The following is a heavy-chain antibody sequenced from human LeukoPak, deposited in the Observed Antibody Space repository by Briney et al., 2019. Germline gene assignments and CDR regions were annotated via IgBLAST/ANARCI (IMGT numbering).Heavy chain of an antibody. Sequence: GGSLRLSCVASGFTFGRYVMSWVRQAPGKGLEWVSGITDSGRRTYYADSVKGRFTISRDNSKNTLYLQMNSLRAEDTAVYYCARNLGYSSGWYHTYWGQGTLVTVSS. J-gene: IGHJ4*02. V-gene: IGHV3-23*01. CDR3: ARNLGYSSGWYHTY. CDR2: ITDSGRRT. CDR1: GFTFGRYV. D-gene: IGHD6-19*01.